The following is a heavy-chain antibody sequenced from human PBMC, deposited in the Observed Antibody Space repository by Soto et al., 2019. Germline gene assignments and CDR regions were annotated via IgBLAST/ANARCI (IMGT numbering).Heavy chain of an antibody. V-gene: IGHV5-51*01. CDR3: TKGATIPFEP. CDR1: GYRFSSAW. Sequence: GESLKISCQGTGYRFSSAWIGWVRQNPGNGLEWLGNVYPSDSDVRYSPAFEGQVTISADNSINTAFLQFLNLKASDTAIYSSTKGATIPFEPWGQGTRVPVPS. CDR2: VYPSDSDV. J-gene: IGHJ5*02. D-gene: IGHD3-9*01.